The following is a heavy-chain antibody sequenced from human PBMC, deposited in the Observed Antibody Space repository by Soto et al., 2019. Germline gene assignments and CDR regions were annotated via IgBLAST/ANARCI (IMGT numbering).Heavy chain of an antibody. CDR2: ISGSGRDT. D-gene: IGHD3-16*01. CDR1: GFSFSHYA. V-gene: IGHV3-23*01. CDR3: AKERLEEVRTFFEF. Sequence: LKLCCAGSGFSFSHYAMSWFRQAPGKGLEWVSGISGSGRDTYYADSVKGRLTISRDNAKNTLFLQMNSLRAEDAASYYCAKERLEEVRTFFEFWGQGIMVTVSS. J-gene: IGHJ4*01.